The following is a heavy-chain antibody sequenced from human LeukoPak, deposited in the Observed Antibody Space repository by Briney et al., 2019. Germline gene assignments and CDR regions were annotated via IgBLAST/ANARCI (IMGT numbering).Heavy chain of an antibody. CDR1: GFTFSSYA. CDR2: ISSNGGST. J-gene: IGHJ3*02. CDR3: ARSPLSLRGYSGYDFRAFDI. D-gene: IGHD5-12*01. Sequence: GGSLRLSCAASGFTFSSYAMHWVRQAPGKGLEYVSAISSNGGSTYYANSVKGRFTISRDNSKNTLYLQMGSLRAEDMAVYYCARSPLSLRGYSGYDFRAFDIWGQGTMVTVSS. V-gene: IGHV3-64*01.